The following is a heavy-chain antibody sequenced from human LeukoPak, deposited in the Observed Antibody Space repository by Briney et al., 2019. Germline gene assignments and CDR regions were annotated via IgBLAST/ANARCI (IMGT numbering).Heavy chain of an antibody. Sequence: ASVKVSCKASGYTFTGYYMHWVRQAPGQGLEWMGWINPNSGGTNYAQKFQGRVTMTRDTSINTACTELSRLRSDDTAVYYCARGGLPIYYYYIDVWGKGTTVTVSS. D-gene: IGHD3-16*01. CDR3: ARGGLPIYYYYIDV. CDR1: GYTFTGYY. J-gene: IGHJ6*03. CDR2: INPNSGGT. V-gene: IGHV1-2*02.